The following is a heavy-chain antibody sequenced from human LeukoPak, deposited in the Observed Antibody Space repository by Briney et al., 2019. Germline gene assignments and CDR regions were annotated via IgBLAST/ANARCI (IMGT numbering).Heavy chain of an antibody. Sequence: PGGSLRLSCAASGFTFSSYWMHWVRQAPGKGLVWVSRINTDGSSTSYADSVKGRFTISGDNAKNTLYLQMNSLRAEDTAVYYCARDTGSMAARFFDNWGQGTLVTVSS. D-gene: IGHD2-8*02. V-gene: IGHV3-74*01. CDR1: GFTFSSYW. CDR3: ARDTGSMAARFFDN. CDR2: INTDGSST. J-gene: IGHJ4*02.